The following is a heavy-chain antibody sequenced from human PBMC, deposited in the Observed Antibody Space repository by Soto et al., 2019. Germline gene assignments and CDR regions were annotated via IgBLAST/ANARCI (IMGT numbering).Heavy chain of an antibody. D-gene: IGHD5-18*01. CDR1: GGSISSSSYY. CDR3: ARLLDTAMDNRYFDY. J-gene: IGHJ4*02. Sequence: PSETLSLTCTVSGGSISSSSYYWGWIRQPPGKGLEWIGSIYYSGSTYYNPSLKSRVTISVDTSKNQFSLKLSSVTAADTAVYYCARLLDTAMDNRYFDYWGQGTLVTVSA. V-gene: IGHV4-39*01. CDR2: IYYSGST.